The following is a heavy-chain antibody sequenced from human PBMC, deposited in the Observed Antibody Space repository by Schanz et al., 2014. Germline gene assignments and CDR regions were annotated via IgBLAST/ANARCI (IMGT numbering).Heavy chain of an antibody. Sequence: QVQLVQSGSEVKKPGDSVKVSCETSGYSFTKYGINWVRQAPGQGFEWMAWMSYNGNTKYAQSLQGRVTVTRDTSTSTSYMELRSLTSDDTAMYYCVTEKRMESGTWAKAFDIWGQGTWVTVSS. CDR1: GYSFTKYG. J-gene: IGHJ3*02. CDR2: MSYNGNT. D-gene: IGHD3-3*01. CDR3: VTEKRMESGTWAKAFDI. V-gene: IGHV1-18*01.